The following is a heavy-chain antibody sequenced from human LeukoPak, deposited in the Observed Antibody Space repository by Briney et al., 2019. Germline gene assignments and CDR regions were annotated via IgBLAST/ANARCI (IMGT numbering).Heavy chain of an antibody. D-gene: IGHD2-15*01. Sequence: ASVKVSCKASGYTFTGYYMHWVRQAPGQGLEWMEWINPNSGGTNYAQKFQGRVTMTRDTSISTAYMELSRLRSDDTAVYYCARDPWEYCSGGSCYPFDYWGQGTLVTVSS. J-gene: IGHJ4*02. CDR3: ARDPWEYCSGGSCYPFDY. CDR1: GYTFTGYY. V-gene: IGHV1-2*02. CDR2: INPNSGGT.